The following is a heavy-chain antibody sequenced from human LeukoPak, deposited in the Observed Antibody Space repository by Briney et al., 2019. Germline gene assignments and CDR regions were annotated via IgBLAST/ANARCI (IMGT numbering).Heavy chain of an antibody. Sequence: ASVKVSCKASGYTFTGYYMHWVRQAPGQGLEWMGWINPNSGGTNYAQKFQGRVTMTRDTSISTAYMELSRLRSDDTAVYYCARDWDNWNYGYYYYYMDVWGKGTTVTVSS. CDR2: INPNSGGT. J-gene: IGHJ6*03. D-gene: IGHD1-7*01. V-gene: IGHV1-2*02. CDR3: ARDWDNWNYGYYYYYMDV. CDR1: GYTFTGYY.